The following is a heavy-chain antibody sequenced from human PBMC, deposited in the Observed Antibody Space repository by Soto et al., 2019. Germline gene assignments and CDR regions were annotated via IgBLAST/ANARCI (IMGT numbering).Heavy chain of an antibody. CDR2: SRNKANSYST. Sequence: EVQLVESGGGLVQPGGSLRLSCAASGFTFSDHYMDWVRQAPGRGLEWVGRSRNKANSYSTEYAASVKGRFTISRDESKNSLYLQMNSLKTEDTAVYYCARFSGSYTRGLDYWGQGNLVTVSS. CDR3: ARFSGSYTRGLDY. J-gene: IGHJ4*02. D-gene: IGHD1-26*01. V-gene: IGHV3-72*01. CDR1: GFTFSDHY.